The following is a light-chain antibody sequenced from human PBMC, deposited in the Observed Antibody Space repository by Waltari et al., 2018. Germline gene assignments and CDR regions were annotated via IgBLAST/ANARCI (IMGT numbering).Light chain of an antibody. Sequence: DIQMTQSPSSLSASVGDRVTITCRASQSVCKYLNWYQQQPGKAPKLLIYTTSNLQSGVPSRFSGSGSGTDFTLTISSLQLEDLATYYCQQSYNTPLSFGGGTKVEIK. V-gene: IGKV1-39*01. CDR3: QQSYNTPLS. CDR2: TTS. J-gene: IGKJ4*01. CDR1: QSVCKY.